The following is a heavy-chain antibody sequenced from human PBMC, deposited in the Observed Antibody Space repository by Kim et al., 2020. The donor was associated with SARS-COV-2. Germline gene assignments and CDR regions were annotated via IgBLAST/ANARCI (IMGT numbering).Heavy chain of an antibody. Sequence: SETLSLTCTVSGAFIGNDYWTWIRQPPGKGLEWIGYVFSSGSTNYNPALKSRVGISVDKASNQFSLRLNSVTAADTAVYFCARVEAPALAGGPGILVTVSS. J-gene: IGHJ4*02. V-gene: IGHV4-59*01. D-gene: IGHD2-15*01. CDR1: GAFIGNDY. CDR3: ARVEAPALA. CDR2: VFSSGST.